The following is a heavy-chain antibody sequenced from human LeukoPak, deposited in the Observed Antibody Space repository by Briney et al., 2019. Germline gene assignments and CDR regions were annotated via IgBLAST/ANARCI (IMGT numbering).Heavy chain of an antibody. CDR1: GGTFSSYA. J-gene: IGHJ4*02. Sequence: SVKVSCKASGGTFSSYAISWVRQAPGQGLEWMGGIIPIFGTANYAQKFQGRVTITADKSTSTAYMELSSLRSEDTAVYYCARANRITMVRYFDYWGQGTLVTISS. CDR2: IIPIFGTA. V-gene: IGHV1-69*06. CDR3: ARANRITMVRYFDY. D-gene: IGHD3-10*01.